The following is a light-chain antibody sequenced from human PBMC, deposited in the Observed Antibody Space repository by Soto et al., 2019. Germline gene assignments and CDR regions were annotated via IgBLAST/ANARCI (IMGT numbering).Light chain of an antibody. V-gene: IGKV3-15*01. Sequence: EIVMTQSPSTLSVSPGERATVSCRASQRVSSYLAWYQQKPGQVPRLLIYGASTKDTGIPARFSGSGSGTEFTLTISSLQSEDFAVYYCQQYNNSPWTFGQGTKVEIK. CDR2: GAS. CDR3: QQYNNSPWT. J-gene: IGKJ1*01. CDR1: QRVSSY.